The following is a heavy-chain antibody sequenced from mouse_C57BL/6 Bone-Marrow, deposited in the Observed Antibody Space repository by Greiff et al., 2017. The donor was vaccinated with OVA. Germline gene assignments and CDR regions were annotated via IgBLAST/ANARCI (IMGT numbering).Heavy chain of an antibody. CDR1: GYTFTDYY. J-gene: IGHJ3*01. V-gene: IGHV1-26*01. Sequence: EVQLQQSGPELVKPGASVKISCKASGYTFTDYYMNWVKQSHGKSLEWIGDINPNNGGTSYNQKFKGKATLTVDKSSSTAYMELRSLTSEDSAVXYCARGGLLPFAYWGQGTLVTVSA. CDR2: INPNNGGT. CDR3: ARGGLLPFAY. D-gene: IGHD2-3*01.